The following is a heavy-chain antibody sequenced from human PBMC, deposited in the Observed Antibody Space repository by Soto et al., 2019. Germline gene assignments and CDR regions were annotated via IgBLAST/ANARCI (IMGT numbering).Heavy chain of an antibody. CDR3: AREHRGYCSGGSCSD. D-gene: IGHD2-15*01. CDR1: GGSISSGGYY. Sequence: SETLSLTCTVSGGSISSGGYYWSWIRQHPGKGLEWIGYIYYSGSTYYNPSLKSRVTISVDTSKNQFSLKLSSVTAADTAVYYCAREHRGYCSGGSCSDWGQGTLVTVSP. CDR2: IYYSGST. J-gene: IGHJ4*02. V-gene: IGHV4-31*03.